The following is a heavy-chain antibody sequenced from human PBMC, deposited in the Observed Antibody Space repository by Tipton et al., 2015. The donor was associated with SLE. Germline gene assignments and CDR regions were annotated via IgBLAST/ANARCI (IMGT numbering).Heavy chain of an antibody. V-gene: IGHV4-34*01. J-gene: IGHJ4*02. CDR3: ARREEQQLPQDY. Sequence: TLSLTCAVYGGSFSGYYWSWIRQPPGKGLEWIGEINHSGSTNYNPSLKSRVTISVDTSKNQFSLKLSSVTAADTAVYYCARREEQQLPQDYWGQGTLVTVSS. CDR1: GGSFSGYY. CDR2: INHSGST. D-gene: IGHD6-13*01.